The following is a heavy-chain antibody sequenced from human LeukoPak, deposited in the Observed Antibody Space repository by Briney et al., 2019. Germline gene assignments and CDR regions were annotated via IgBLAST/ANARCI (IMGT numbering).Heavy chain of an antibody. CDR2: IRSSGSTI. V-gene: IGHV3-48*01. J-gene: IGHJ4*02. CDR1: GFTFITYT. CDR3: ARDSGNGGCIDY. Sequence: GGSLRLSCAASGFTFITYTMNWVRQAPGRGLEWVSYIRSSGSTIFYADSVKGRFTVSRDNAKNSLYLQMNSLRAEDTAVYYCARDSGNGGCIDYWGQGNLATVSS. D-gene: IGHD3-10*01.